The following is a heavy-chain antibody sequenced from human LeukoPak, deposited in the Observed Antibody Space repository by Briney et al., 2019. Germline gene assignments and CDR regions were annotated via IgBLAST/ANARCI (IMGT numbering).Heavy chain of an antibody. J-gene: IGHJ4*02. CDR3: TKERRRDDILTGSFSD. D-gene: IGHD3-9*01. V-gene: IGHV3-23*01. CDR2: ISGSDGST. Sequence: QSGGTLRLSCAASGFTFSSYGMSWVRQAPGKGLEWVSAISGSDGSTYYADSVKGRFTISRDNSKNTLYLQMNSLRAEDTAVYYCTKERRRDDILTGSFSDWGQGILVTVSS. CDR1: GFTFSSYG.